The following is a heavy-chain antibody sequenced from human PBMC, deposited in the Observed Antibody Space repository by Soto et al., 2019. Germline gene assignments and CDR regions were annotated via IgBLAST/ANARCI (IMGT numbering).Heavy chain of an antibody. CDR2: IYYSGST. V-gene: IGHV4-39*01. J-gene: IGHJ4*02. CDR3: ARLPGGISSSSPPDY. CDR1: GGSISSSSYY. D-gene: IGHD6-6*01. Sequence: SETLSLTCTVSGGSISSSSYYWGWIRQPPGKGLEWIGSIYYSGSTYYNPSLKSRVTISVDTSKNQFSLKLSSVTAADTAVYYCARLPGGISSSSPPDYWGQGTLVTVSS.